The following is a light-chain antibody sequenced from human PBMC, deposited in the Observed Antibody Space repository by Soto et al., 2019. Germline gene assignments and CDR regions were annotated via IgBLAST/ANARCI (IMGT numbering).Light chain of an antibody. CDR3: LQTYSTPRT. Sequence: DIQMTQSPSSLSASVGDRVTITCRASQNINKYLSWYQQKLGKAPKLLIYATSTLQSGVPSRFSGSGSGTDFTLTISTLLPEDFATYYCLQTYSTPRTFGQGTKVDI. CDR1: QNINKY. V-gene: IGKV1-39*01. J-gene: IGKJ1*01. CDR2: ATS.